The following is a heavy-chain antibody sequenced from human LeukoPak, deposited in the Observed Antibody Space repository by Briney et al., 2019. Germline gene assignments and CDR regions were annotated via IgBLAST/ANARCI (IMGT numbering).Heavy chain of an antibody. Sequence: ASVKVSCKASGYTFTSYDINWVRQATGQGLEWMGWMNPNSGNTGYAQKFQGRVTMTTDTSTSTAYMELRSLRSDDTAVYYCARGSDYGDYSGSWSMAFDIWGQGTMVTVSS. CDR3: ARGSDYGDYSGSWSMAFDI. J-gene: IGHJ3*02. V-gene: IGHV1-8*01. CDR2: MNPNSGNT. D-gene: IGHD4-17*01. CDR1: GYTFTSYD.